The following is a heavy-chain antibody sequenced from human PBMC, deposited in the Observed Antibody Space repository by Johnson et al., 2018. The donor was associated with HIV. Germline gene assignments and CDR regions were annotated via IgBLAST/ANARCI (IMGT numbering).Heavy chain of an antibody. J-gene: IGHJ3*02. CDR1: GFTFDDYA. D-gene: IGHD3-22*01. V-gene: IGHV3-9*01. CDR3: AKFGLYYYDSSGYFEDAFDI. CDR2: ISWTSGSI. Sequence: VQLVESGGGLVQPGRSLRLSCAASGFTFDDYAMHWVRQAPGKGLEWVSSISWTSGSIGYADSVKGRFPISRANSKNSLYLQMNSLRAEDTALYYCAKFGLYYYDSSGYFEDAFDIWGQGTMVTVSS.